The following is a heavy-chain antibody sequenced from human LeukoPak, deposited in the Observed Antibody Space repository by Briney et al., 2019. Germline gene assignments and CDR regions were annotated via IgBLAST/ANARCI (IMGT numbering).Heavy chain of an antibody. CDR3: AKDRRDGYNYLFDY. J-gene: IGHJ4*02. CDR2: ILSDGSNK. D-gene: IGHD5-24*01. Sequence: PGGSLRLSCAASGLSFSSYGMRWVRRAPGKGLEWVAVILSDGSNKYYADSVEGRFTISRDNSKNTLYLQMNSLRAEDTAVYYCAKDRRDGYNYLFDYWGQGTLVTVSS. V-gene: IGHV3-30*18. CDR1: GLSFSSYG.